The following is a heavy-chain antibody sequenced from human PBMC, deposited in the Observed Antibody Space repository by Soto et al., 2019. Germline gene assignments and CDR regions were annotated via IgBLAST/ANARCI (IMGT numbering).Heavy chain of an antibody. CDR2: IKYDGIEI. J-gene: IGHJ4*02. CDR3: ASRPDYSGSVSHFY. CDR1: EFTFSNYW. V-gene: IGHV3-7*01. Sequence: GGSLRLSCAASEFTFSNYWMSWVRQAPGKGLEWVANIKYDGIEIYYVDSVKGRFTISRDNAKNALYLQMNSLRAEDTAVYYCASRPDYSGSVSHFYWGQGTLVTVSS. D-gene: IGHD3-10*01.